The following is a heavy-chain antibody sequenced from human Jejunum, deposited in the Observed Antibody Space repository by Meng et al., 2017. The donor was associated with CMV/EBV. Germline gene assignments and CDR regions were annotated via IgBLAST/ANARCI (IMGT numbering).Heavy chain of an antibody. J-gene: IGHJ4*02. V-gene: IGHV3-23*01. CDR3: ASWLVAHFDY. Sequence: LSCAASGFIFSNYALSWVRQAPGKGLEWVSHIDGPTPNTHYADSVKGRLTISRDNSKNTLFLQMNSLRVEDTAVYYCASWLVAHFDYWGQGTLVTVSS. CDR2: IDGPTPNT. D-gene: IGHD6-19*01. CDR1: GFIFSNYA.